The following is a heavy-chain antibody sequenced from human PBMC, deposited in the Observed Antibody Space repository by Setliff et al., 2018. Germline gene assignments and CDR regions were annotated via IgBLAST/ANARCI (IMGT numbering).Heavy chain of an antibody. J-gene: IGHJ2*01. V-gene: IGHV4-59*11. D-gene: IGHD4-17*01. Sequence: LSLTCSVSSGSIGSHYWNWMRQPPGKGLEWIGHVFHTGSTKYNPSLRSRVTISVDTSENYFSLRLTPVTAADTAVYYCARAPPSVPYGDYGPRQYFDLWGRGSLVTVSS. CDR3: ARAPPSVPYGDYGPRQYFDL. CDR1: SGSIGSHY. CDR2: VFHTGST.